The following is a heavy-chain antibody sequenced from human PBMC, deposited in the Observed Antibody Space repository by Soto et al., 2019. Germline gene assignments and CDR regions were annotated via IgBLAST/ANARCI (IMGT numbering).Heavy chain of an antibody. D-gene: IGHD3-16*01. CDR3: AKDRVGNWDAFDI. J-gene: IGHJ3*02. V-gene: IGHV3-30*18. CDR2: ISYDGSNK. CDR1: GFTFSSYG. Sequence: GGSLRLSCAASGFTFSSYGMHWVRQAPGKGLEWGAVISYDGSNKYYADSVKGRITISRDNYKNTLYLQMNSLRAEDTAVYYYAKDRVGNWDAFDILGQGTIVTVSS.